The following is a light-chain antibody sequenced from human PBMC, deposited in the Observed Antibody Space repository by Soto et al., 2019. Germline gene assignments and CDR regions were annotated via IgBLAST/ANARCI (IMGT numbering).Light chain of an antibody. V-gene: IGLV2-23*02. CDR1: TTDVGSYKL. CDR2: EVS. Sequence: QSALTQPASVSGSPGQSITISCTGSTTDVGSYKLVSWYQQHPGKAPKLMTYEVSRRPSGVSNRFSGSKSGNTASLTISGLQAEDEADYYCCSWAGSSTFYFFGSGTKVTVL. J-gene: IGLJ1*01. CDR3: CSWAGSSTFYF.